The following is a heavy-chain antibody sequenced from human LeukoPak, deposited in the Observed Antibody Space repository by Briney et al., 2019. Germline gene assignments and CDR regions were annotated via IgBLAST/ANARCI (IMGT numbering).Heavy chain of an antibody. D-gene: IGHD6-19*01. CDR2: IYYSGNT. CDR3: AREMDSSVWYGEFDAFDI. V-gene: IGHV4-59*01. CDR1: GGSISSYY. Sequence: SETLSLTCTVSGGSISSYYWNWIRQPPGKGLEWIGYIYYSGNTNYNPSLKSRVTISVDTSKNQFSLKLTSVTAADTAVYYCAREMDSSVWYGEFDAFDIWGQGTMVTVSS. J-gene: IGHJ3*02.